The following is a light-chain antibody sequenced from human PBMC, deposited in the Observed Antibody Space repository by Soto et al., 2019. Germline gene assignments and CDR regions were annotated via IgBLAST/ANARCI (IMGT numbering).Light chain of an antibody. CDR1: QSISRW. V-gene: IGKV1-5*01. Sequence: DSQRTQSPSTLSASVRDSVTISCPASQSISRWLAWYRQKPGKAPNLLIYDASSLQSGVPSRFSGIGSGTEFTLTISSLQPDDFATYYCQQYNSHWTFGQGTKVDIK. CDR3: QQYNSHWT. J-gene: IGKJ1*01. CDR2: DAS.